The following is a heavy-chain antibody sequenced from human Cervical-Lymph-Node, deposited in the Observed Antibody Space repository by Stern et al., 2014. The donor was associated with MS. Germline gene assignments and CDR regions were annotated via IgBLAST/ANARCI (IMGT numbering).Heavy chain of an antibody. D-gene: IGHD3-3*01. CDR2: ITWNSVSI. J-gene: IGHJ4*02. CDR1: GFTFDDYA. V-gene: IGHV3-9*01. CDR3: AKGSGGSGYYPVALDY. Sequence: EVQLVESGGGLVQPGRSLRLSCAASGFTFDDYAMHWVRHAQGKGLAWVSGITWNSVSIGYADSVKGRFTISRDNAKNSLYLQMNSLRGDDTALYYCAKGSGGSGYYPVALDYWGQGTLVTVSS.